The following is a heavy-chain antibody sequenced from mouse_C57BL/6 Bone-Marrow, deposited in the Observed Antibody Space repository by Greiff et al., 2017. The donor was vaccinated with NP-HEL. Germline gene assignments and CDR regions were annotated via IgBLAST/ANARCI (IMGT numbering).Heavy chain of an antibody. V-gene: IGHV5-4*01. CDR1: GFTFSSYA. D-gene: IGHD4-1*01. Sequence: EVQLVESGGGLAKPGGSLKLSCAASGFTFSSYAMSWVRQTPEKRLEWVATISDGGSYTYYPDNVKGRFTISRDNAKNNLYLQMSHLKSEDTAMYYCARDQTVSWFAYWGQGTLVTVSA. J-gene: IGHJ3*01. CDR2: ISDGGSYT. CDR3: ARDQTVSWFAY.